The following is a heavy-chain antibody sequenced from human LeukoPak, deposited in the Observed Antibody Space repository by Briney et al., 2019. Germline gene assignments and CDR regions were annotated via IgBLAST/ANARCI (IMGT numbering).Heavy chain of an antibody. D-gene: IGHD6-13*01. CDR2: ISWNSGSI. CDR3: AKDIVARDSSSWYKDCYYGMDV. J-gene: IGHJ6*02. CDR1: GFTFDDYA. Sequence: GGSLRLSCAASGFTFDDYAMHWVRQAPGKGLEWVSGISWNSGSIGYADSVKGRFTISRDNAKNSLYLQMNSLRAEDTALYYCAKDIVARDSSSWYKDCYYGMDVWGQGTTVTVSS. V-gene: IGHV3-9*01.